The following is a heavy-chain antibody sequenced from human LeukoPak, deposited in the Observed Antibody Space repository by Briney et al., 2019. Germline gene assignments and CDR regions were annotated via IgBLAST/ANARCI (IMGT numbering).Heavy chain of an antibody. CDR2: ISAYNGNT. CDR1: GYTFTIYG. D-gene: IGHD1-26*01. V-gene: IGHV1-18*01. J-gene: IGHJ4*02. Sequence: ASVTVSCKASGYTFTIYGISWVGQAPGQGLEWMGWISAYNGNTNYAQKVRGRVTMTTDTSTSTAYMELRSLRSDDTAVYYCARDPQQLVGATGGGFNFWGQGTLVTVSS. CDR3: ARDPQQLVGATGGGFNF.